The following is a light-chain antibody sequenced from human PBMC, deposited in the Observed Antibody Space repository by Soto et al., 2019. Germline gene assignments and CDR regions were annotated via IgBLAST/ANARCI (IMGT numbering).Light chain of an antibody. J-gene: IGKJ5*01. CDR3: QQRANWSPIT. Sequence: DIVITQSPATLSLSPPERSTLSCRASQTVSRNLAWYQQRPGQAPRLLIYDISNRATGIPGRFSGSGSGTDFTLTITSLETEDFAVYYCQQRANWSPITFGRGTRLEIK. CDR1: QTVSRN. V-gene: IGKV3-11*01. CDR2: DIS.